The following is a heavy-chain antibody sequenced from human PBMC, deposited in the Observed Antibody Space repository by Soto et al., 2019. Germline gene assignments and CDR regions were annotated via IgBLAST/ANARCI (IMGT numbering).Heavy chain of an antibody. CDR1: GFTFSSYA. CDR2: ISYDGSNK. J-gene: IGHJ4*02. CDR3: ARGGGVDTAMVD. D-gene: IGHD5-18*01. V-gene: IGHV3-30-3*01. Sequence: QVQLVESGGGVVQPGRSLRLSCAASGFTFSSYAMHRVRQAPGKGLEWVAVISYDGSNKYYADSVKGRFTISRDNSKNTLYLQMNSLRAEDTAVYYCARGGGVDTAMVDWGQGTLVTVSS.